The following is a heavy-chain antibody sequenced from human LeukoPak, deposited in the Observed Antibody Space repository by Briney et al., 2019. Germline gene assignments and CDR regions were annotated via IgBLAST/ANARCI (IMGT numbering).Heavy chain of an antibody. CDR3: ARKGNDYGEGSSWFDP. D-gene: IGHD4-17*01. CDR1: GFTFTSSA. CDR2: IVVGSGNT. V-gene: IGHV1-58*02. Sequence: SVKVSCKASGFTFTSSAMQWVRQARGQRLEWIGWIVVGSGNTNYAQKFQERVTITRDMSTSTAYMELSSLRSEDTAVYYCARKGNDYGEGSSWFDPWGQGTLVTVSS. J-gene: IGHJ5*02.